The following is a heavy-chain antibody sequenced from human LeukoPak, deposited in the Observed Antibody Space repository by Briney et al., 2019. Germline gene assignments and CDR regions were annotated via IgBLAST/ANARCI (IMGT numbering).Heavy chain of an antibody. CDR2: VSGSGGTT. Sequence: PGGSLRLSYAASGFTFSSHAMSWVRLAPGKGLEWVSTVSGSGGTTYYADSVKGRFTISRDNFKNTLYLQMNSLRAEDTAIYYCAKHEYYYGSGSPSDYWGQGTLVTVSS. CDR3: AKHEYYYGSGSPSDY. V-gene: IGHV3-23*01. CDR1: GFTFSSHA. D-gene: IGHD3-10*01. J-gene: IGHJ4*02.